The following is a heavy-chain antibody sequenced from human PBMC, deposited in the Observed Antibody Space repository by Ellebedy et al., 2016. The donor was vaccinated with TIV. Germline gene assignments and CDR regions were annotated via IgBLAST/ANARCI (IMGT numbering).Heavy chain of an antibody. V-gene: IGHV1-46*01. CDR3: ARGDKYYYDSSGYYYTY. CDR2: INPSAGST. D-gene: IGHD3-22*01. CDR1: GYTFTSYY. J-gene: IGHJ4*02. Sequence: ASVKVSCKASGYTFTSYYMYWVRQAPGQGLGWMGIINPSAGSTNYAQKFQGRVTMTRDTSTSTVYMELSSLRSEDTAVYYCARGDKYYYDSSGYYYTYWGQGTLVTVSS.